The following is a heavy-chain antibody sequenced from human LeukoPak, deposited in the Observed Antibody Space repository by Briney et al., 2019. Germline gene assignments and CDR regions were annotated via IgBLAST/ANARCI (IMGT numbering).Heavy chain of an antibody. CDR1: GGTFSSYA. V-gene: IGHV1-69*04. J-gene: IGHJ4*02. CDR3: ARGYYYDSSGYSY. D-gene: IGHD3-22*01. CDR2: IIPILGIA. Sequence: GASVKVSCKASGGTFSSYAISWVRQAPGQGLEWMGRIIPILGIANYAQKFQGRVTITADKSTSTAYMELSSLRSEDTAVHYCARGYYYDSSGYSYWGQGTLVTVSS.